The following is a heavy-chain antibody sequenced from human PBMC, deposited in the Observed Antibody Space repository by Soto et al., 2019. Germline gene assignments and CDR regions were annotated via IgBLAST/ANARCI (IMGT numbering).Heavy chain of an antibody. CDR2: LSGSGGST. CDR3: AKDTVPVDTPWFDP. CDR1: GFTFSNYA. V-gene: IGHV3-23*01. J-gene: IGHJ5*02. D-gene: IGHD2-2*01. Sequence: PGGSLRLSCAASGFTFSNYAMSWVRQAPGKGLEWVSTLSGSGGSTYYADSVKGRFTISRDNSKNTLYLQMNSLRAEDTAVYYCAKDTVPVDTPWFDPWAREPWSPSPQ.